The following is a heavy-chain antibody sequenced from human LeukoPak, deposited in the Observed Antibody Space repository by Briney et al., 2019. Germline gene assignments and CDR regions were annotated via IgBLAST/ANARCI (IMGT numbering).Heavy chain of an antibody. CDR1: GFSFRSYP. CDR2: ISGSDGST. V-gene: IGHV3-23*01. CDR3: AKDRGWQQLVSDY. J-gene: IGHJ4*02. Sequence: PGGSLRLSCAASGFSFRSYPMSWVRQAPGKGLEWVSTISGSDGSTYYADSVKGRFTISRDNSKNTLYLQMNSLRAEDTAVYYCAKDRGWQQLVSDYWGQGTLVTVSS. D-gene: IGHD6-13*01.